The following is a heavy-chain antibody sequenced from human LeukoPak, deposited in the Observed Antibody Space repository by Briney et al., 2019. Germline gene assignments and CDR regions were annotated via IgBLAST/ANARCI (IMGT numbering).Heavy chain of an antibody. Sequence: PSETLSLTCTVSGGSISSGGYYWSWIRQHPGKGLEWIGYSYYSGSTYYNPSLKSQVTISVDTSKNQFSLKLSSVTAADTAVYYCARDQRGRLDYWGQGTLVTVSS. CDR3: ARDQRGRLDY. CDR1: GGSISSGGYY. CDR2: SYYSGST. D-gene: IGHD3-10*01. J-gene: IGHJ4*02. V-gene: IGHV4-31*01.